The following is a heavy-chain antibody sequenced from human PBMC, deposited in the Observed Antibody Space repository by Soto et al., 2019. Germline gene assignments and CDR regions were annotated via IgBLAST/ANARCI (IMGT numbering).Heavy chain of an antibody. CDR3: ARDDYGDYYFDY. Sequence: PSETLSLTCTVSGGSISRYYWSWIRQPPGKGLEWIGYIYYSGSTNYNPSLKSRVTISVDTSKNQFSLKLSSVTAADTAVYYCARDDYGDYYFDYWGQGTLVTVSS. CDR2: IYYSGST. V-gene: IGHV4-59*01. J-gene: IGHJ4*02. CDR1: GGSISRYY. D-gene: IGHD4-17*01.